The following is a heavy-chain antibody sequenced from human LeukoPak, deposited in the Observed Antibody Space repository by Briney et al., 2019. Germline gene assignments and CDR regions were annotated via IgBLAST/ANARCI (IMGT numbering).Heavy chain of an antibody. CDR1: GFTFSSYG. Sequence: GGSLRLSCAASGFTFSSYGMHWVRQAPGKGLEWVAVIWYDGSNKYYADSGKGRFTISRDKSKNTLYLQMNSLRAEDTAVYYCAREGSGWYSFHYGMDVWGKGTTVTVSS. V-gene: IGHV3-33*01. J-gene: IGHJ6*04. D-gene: IGHD6-19*01. CDR3: AREGSGWYSFHYGMDV. CDR2: IWYDGSNK.